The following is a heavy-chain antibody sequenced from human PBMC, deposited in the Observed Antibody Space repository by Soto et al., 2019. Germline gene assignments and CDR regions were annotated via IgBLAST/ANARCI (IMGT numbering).Heavy chain of an antibody. J-gene: IGHJ5*02. D-gene: IGHD6-6*01. CDR2: IIPILGIA. CDR3: ARDQWGLSSSPQTPYNWFDP. Sequence: SVKVSCKASGGTFSSYTISWVRQAPGQGLEWMGRIIPILGIANYAQKFQGRVTITADKSTSTAYMELSSLRSEDMAVYYCARDQWGLSSSPQTPYNWFDPWGQGTLVTVSS. CDR1: GGTFSSYT. V-gene: IGHV1-69*04.